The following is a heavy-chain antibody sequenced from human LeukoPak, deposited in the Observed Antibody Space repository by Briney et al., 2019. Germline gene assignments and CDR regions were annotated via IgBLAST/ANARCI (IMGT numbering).Heavy chain of an antibody. D-gene: IGHD3-3*01. Sequence: GGSLRLSCAASGFTFSSYGMHWVRQAPGKGLEWVAVISYDGSNKYYADSVKGRFTISRDNSKNTLYLQMNSLRAEDTAVYYCAKDRVLEDWGQGTLVTVSS. V-gene: IGHV3-30*18. J-gene: IGHJ4*02. CDR1: GFTFSSYG. CDR2: ISYDGSNK. CDR3: AKDRVLED.